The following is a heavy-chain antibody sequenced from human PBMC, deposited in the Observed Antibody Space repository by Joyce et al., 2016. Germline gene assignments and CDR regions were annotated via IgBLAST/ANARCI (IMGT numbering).Heavy chain of an antibody. CDR2: ISYDGDNK. D-gene: IGHD2-15*01. V-gene: IGHV3-30-3*01. J-gene: IGHJ6*02. Sequence: QVQVVESGGGVVQPGRSLRLSCAASGFTFSSYAMHWVRQAPGKGVEGVATISYDGDNKYYADSVKGRFTISRDNSKNTFYLQMNSLRAEDTAVYSCARGGLPGDYHQYGMDVWGQGTTVTVSS. CDR3: ARGGLPGDYHQYGMDV. CDR1: GFTFSSYA.